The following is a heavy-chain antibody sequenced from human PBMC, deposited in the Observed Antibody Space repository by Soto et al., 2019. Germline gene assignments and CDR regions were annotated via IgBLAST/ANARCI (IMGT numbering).Heavy chain of an antibody. CDR3: AIETAARGMAV. V-gene: IGHV1-8*01. CDR2: MNHNSGNT. Sequence: QVQLVQSGAEVKKPGASVKVSCKASGYTFTSYDINWVRQATGQGLEWMGWMNHNSGNTGYAQKFQGRVTMTRNTSRSTAYMELRSLRSEAAAVYYCAIETAARGMAVWGQGTTVTVSS. J-gene: IGHJ6*02. CDR1: GYTFTSYD. D-gene: IGHD6-6*01.